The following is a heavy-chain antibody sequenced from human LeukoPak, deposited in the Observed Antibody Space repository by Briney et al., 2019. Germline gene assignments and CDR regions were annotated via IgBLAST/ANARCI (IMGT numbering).Heavy chain of an antibody. Sequence: SETLSLTCSVSGGSISYYWVWIRQPPGKGLEWIGSIYYTGSTYYNPSLKSRVTLSLDTSNKRFSLKLNSVTAADTAVYYCARTTEAHSWRTRYYDYYMDVWGKGTTVTVSS. D-gene: IGHD6-13*01. CDR2: IYYTGST. J-gene: IGHJ6*03. CDR1: GGSISYY. V-gene: IGHV4-39*07. CDR3: ARTTEAHSWRTRYYDYYMDV.